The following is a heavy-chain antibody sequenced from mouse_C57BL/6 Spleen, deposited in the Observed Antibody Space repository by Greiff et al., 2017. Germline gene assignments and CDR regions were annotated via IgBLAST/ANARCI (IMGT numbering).Heavy chain of an antibody. D-gene: IGHD1-1*01. CDR1: GYAFSSYW. Sequence: VQLQQSGAELVKPGASVKISCKASGYAFSSYWMNWVKQRPGKGLEWIGQIYPGDGDTNYNGKFKGKATLTADKSSSTAYVQLSSLTSEDSAVYFCARRGSSPYYAMDYWGQGTSVTVSS. CDR3: ARRGSSPYYAMDY. V-gene: IGHV1-80*01. J-gene: IGHJ4*01. CDR2: IYPGDGDT.